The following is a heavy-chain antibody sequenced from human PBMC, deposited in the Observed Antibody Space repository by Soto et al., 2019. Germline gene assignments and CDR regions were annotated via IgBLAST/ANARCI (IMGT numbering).Heavy chain of an antibody. CDR3: AKDRYKLRIAAAGTAYGLTYYYYYGMDV. CDR2: ISYDGSNK. J-gene: IGHJ6*02. D-gene: IGHD6-13*01. V-gene: IGHV3-30*18. Sequence: GGSLRLSCTASGFTFSSYGMHWVRQAPGKGLEWVAVISYDGSNKYYADSVKGRFTISRDNSKNTLYLQMNSLRAEDTAVYYCAKDRYKLRIAAAGTAYGLTYYYYYGMDVWGQGTTVTVSS. CDR1: GFTFSSYG.